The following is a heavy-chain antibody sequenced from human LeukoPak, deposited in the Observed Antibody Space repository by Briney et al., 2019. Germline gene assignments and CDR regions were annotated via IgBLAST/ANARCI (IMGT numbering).Heavy chain of an antibody. CDR3: AKEGYSYGLEGYFDY. D-gene: IGHD5-18*01. CDR1: GFTFSSYG. V-gene: IGHV3-30*18. Sequence: GGSPRLSCAASGFTFSSYGMHWVRQAPGKGLEWVAVISYDGSNKYYADSVKGRFTISRDNSKNTLYLQMDSLRAEDTAVYYCAKEGYSYGLEGYFDYWGQGTLVTVSS. J-gene: IGHJ4*02. CDR2: ISYDGSNK.